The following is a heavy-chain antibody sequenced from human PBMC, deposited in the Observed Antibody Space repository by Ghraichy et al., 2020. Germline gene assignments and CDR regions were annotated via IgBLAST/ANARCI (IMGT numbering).Heavy chain of an antibody. CDR3: VSHDALRYFDYLSGRDNYYYGMDV. CDR2: IYYSGSI. D-gene: IGHD3-9*01. J-gene: IGHJ6*02. V-gene: IGHV4-59*08. Sequence: SETLSLTCTVSGGSITSYYWSWIRQPPGKGLEWIGNIYYSGSINYNPSLKSRVTISVDTSKNQFSLKLSSVTAADTAVYYCVSHDALRYFDYLSGRDNYYYGMDVWGQGTMVTVSS. CDR1: GGSITSYY.